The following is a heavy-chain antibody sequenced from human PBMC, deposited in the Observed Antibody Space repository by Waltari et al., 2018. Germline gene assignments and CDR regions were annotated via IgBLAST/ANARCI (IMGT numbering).Heavy chain of an antibody. J-gene: IGHJ4*02. D-gene: IGHD3-3*01. CDR2: IDWDDDK. CDR1: GFSLSTSGMC. V-gene: IGHV2-70*01. CDR3: ARSPYYDFWSGHRGPPNFDY. Sequence: QVTLRESGPALGKPTQTLTLTCTFSGFSLSTSGMCVSWIRQPPGKALKWRALIDWDDDKYYSTSLKTRLTISMDTSKNQGVLTVTNMDPADTATHYCARSPYYDFWSGHRGPPNFDYWGQGTLVTVSS.